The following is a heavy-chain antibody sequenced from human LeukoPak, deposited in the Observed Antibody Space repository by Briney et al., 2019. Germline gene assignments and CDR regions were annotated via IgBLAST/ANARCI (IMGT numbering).Heavy chain of an antibody. D-gene: IGHD3-22*01. V-gene: IGHV4-59*01. Sequence: SETLSLTCTVSGGSISSYYWSWIRQPPGKGLEWIGYIYYSGSTNYNPSLKSRVTISVDTSKNQFSLKLSSVTAADTAVYHCARVSYYDSSGYNWFDPWGQGTLVTVSS. CDR1: GGSISSYY. CDR3: ARVSYYDSSGYNWFDP. J-gene: IGHJ5*02. CDR2: IYYSGST.